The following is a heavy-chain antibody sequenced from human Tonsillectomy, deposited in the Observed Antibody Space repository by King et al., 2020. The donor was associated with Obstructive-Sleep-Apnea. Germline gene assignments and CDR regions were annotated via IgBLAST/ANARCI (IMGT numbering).Heavy chain of an antibody. CDR1: GFTFSSYG. V-gene: IGHV3-33*06. Sequence: VQLVQSGGGVVQPGRSLRLSCAASGFTFSSYGMHWVRQAPGKGLEWVAVIWYDGSNKYYADSVKGRFTISRDNSKNTLYLQMNSLRAEDTAVYYCAKDGEQWLVKYYFDYWGQGTLVTVSS. D-gene: IGHD6-19*01. J-gene: IGHJ4*02. CDR2: IWYDGSNK. CDR3: AKDGEQWLVKYYFDY.